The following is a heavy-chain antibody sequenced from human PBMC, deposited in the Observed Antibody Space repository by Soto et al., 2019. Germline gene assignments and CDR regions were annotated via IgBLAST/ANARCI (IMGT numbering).Heavy chain of an antibody. J-gene: IGHJ6*02. Sequence: QVELQESGPGLVKPSGTLSLTCAVSGGSISSSNWWSWVRQPPGKGLEWIGEIYHSGSTNYNPSLKSRVTISVDKSKNQFSLKLSSVTAADTAVYYCAREPPHGSAPSYYGMDVWGQGTTVTVSS. D-gene: IGHD3-10*01. V-gene: IGHV4-4*02. CDR3: AREPPHGSAPSYYGMDV. CDR1: GGSISSSNW. CDR2: IYHSGST.